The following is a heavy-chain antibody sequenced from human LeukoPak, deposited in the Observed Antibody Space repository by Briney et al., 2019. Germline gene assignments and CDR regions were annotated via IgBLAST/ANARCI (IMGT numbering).Heavy chain of an antibody. D-gene: IGHD2-15*01. Sequence: GGSLRLSCAASGFTFSSYGMHWVRQAPGKGLEWVAVIWYDGSNKYYADSVKGRFTISRDNSKNTLYLQMNSLRAEDTAVYYCAREYCTGSSCSFFDYWGQGTLVTVSS. CDR2: IWYDGSNK. CDR3: AREYCTGSSCSFFDY. V-gene: IGHV3-33*01. CDR1: GFTFSSYG. J-gene: IGHJ4*02.